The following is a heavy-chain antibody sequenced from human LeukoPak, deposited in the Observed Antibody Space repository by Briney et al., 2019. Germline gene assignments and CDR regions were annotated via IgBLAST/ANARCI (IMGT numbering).Heavy chain of an antibody. D-gene: IGHD5-12*01. V-gene: IGHV3-48*02. CDR3: ARDRVGYPKYYFDY. CDR1: GFTFTNYA. J-gene: IGHJ4*02. CDR2: ISSSSSAI. Sequence: PGGSLRLFCAASGFTFTNYAMSWVRQAPGKGLEWVSYISSSSSAIYYADSVKGRFTISRDNAKNSLYLQMNSLRDEDTAVYYCARDRVGYPKYYFDYWGQGTLVTVSS.